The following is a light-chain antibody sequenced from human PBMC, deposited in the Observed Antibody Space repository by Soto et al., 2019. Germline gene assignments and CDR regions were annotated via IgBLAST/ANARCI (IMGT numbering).Light chain of an antibody. CDR2: GTS. V-gene: IGKV3-15*01. CDR1: QSVGRN. J-gene: IGKJ2*01. CDR3: QQYNKWPYT. Sequence: EIVMTQSPVALSGSPGESAALSCRASQSVGRNFAWYQQRPGQAPRVLIYGTSTRATGVPARFSGSGSGTDFTLTISSLQSEDFAVYYCQQYNKWPYTFGEGTRLEIK.